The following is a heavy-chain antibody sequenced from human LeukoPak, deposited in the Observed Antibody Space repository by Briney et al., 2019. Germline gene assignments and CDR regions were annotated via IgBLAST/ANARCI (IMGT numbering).Heavy chain of an antibody. Sequence: ASVKVSCKASGGIFSSYTFNWVRQAPGQGLEWMGRAIPILGIATYAQKLQGRVTMTTDTSTSTAYMELRSLRSDDTAVYYCARNKRFGESALYYMDVWGKGTTVTVSS. CDR3: ARNKRFGESALYYMDV. D-gene: IGHD3-10*01. CDR2: AIPILGIA. J-gene: IGHJ6*03. CDR1: GGIFSSYT. V-gene: IGHV1-69*02.